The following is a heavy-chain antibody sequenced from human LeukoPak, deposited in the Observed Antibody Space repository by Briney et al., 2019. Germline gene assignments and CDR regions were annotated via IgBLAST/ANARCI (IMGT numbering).Heavy chain of an antibody. Sequence: GGSLRLSCAASGFTFSSYAMHWVRQAPGKGLEWVAVISYDGVYKYYADSVKGRFTISRDNSKNTLYLQMNSLRAEDTAVYYCARDRGGSYQLLGTYVDYWGQGTLVTVSS. CDR2: ISYDGVYK. CDR1: GFTFSSYA. D-gene: IGHD2-2*01. J-gene: IGHJ4*02. V-gene: IGHV3-30*04. CDR3: ARDRGGSYQLLGTYVDY.